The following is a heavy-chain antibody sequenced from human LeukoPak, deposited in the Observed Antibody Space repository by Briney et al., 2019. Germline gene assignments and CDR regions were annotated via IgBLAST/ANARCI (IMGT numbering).Heavy chain of an antibody. V-gene: IGHV3-23*01. CDR2: ISGSGGST. D-gene: IGHD5-12*01. Sequence: PGGSLRLSCAASGFTFTSFGMTWVRQAPGKGLEWVSAISGSGGSTYYADSVKGRFTISRDNSKNTLYLQMNSLRVEDTAVYYCARPGPPDSGYDCPFDYWGQGTLVTVSS. CDR1: GFTFTSFG. J-gene: IGHJ4*02. CDR3: ARPGPPDSGYDCPFDY.